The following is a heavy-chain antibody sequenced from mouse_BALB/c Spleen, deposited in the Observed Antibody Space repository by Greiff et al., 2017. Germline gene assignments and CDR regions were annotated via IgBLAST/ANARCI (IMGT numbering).Heavy chain of an antibody. V-gene: IGHV14-1*02. CDR1: GFNIKDYY. CDR3: ARRGGTPWFAY. Sequence: VQLKQSGAELVRPGALVKLSCKASGFNIKDYYMHWVKQRPEQGLEWIGWIDPENGNTIYDPKFQGKASITADTSSNTAYLQLSSLTSEDTAVYYCARRGGTPWFAYWGQGTLVTVSA. J-gene: IGHJ3*01. D-gene: IGHD2-14*01. CDR2: IDPENGNT.